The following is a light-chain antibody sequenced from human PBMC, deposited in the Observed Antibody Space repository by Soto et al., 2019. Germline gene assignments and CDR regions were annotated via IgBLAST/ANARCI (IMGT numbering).Light chain of an antibody. CDR3: MQALQTPWT. J-gene: IGKJ1*01. Sequence: DIVMTQSPLSLPVTPGESASISCRSSQSLLHSNGYNCLDWYLQKPGQSPQLLIYLGSNRAPGVPDRLSGSGSGTEFTLKISRVEAGDVGVYYCMQALQTPWTFGQGTKVEI. CDR2: LGS. V-gene: IGKV2-28*01. CDR1: QSLLHSNGYNC.